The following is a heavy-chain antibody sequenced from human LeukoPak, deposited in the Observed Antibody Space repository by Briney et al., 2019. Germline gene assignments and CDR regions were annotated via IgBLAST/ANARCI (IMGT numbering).Heavy chain of an antibody. J-gene: IGHJ4*02. CDR2: ISGSGDST. Sequence: GGSLRLSCAASGFTFSNSAMSWVRQAPGKGLEWVSSISGSGDSTYYADSVKGRFTMSRDNSKNTLYLQMNSLRAEDTAVYYCVRQRWLQLRYFDYWGQGTLVTVSS. V-gene: IGHV3-23*01. D-gene: IGHD5-24*01. CDR3: VRQRWLQLRYFDY. CDR1: GFTFSNSA.